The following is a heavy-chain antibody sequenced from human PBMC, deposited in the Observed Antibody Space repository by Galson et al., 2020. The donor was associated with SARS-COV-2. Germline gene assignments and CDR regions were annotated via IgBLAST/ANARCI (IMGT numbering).Heavy chain of an antibody. CDR1: GGSINGYY. Sequence: SETLSLTCTVSGGSINGYYWNWIRQPPGKGLEWIGYMYYSGSTNYNPSLKSRVTMSLDTSKKQLSLKLNSVTAADTAVYYCARRPWGGLDVWGLGTTGIVSS. V-gene: IGHV4-59*01. CDR2: MYYSGST. CDR3: ARRPWGGLDV. D-gene: IGHD1-26*01. J-gene: IGHJ6*02.